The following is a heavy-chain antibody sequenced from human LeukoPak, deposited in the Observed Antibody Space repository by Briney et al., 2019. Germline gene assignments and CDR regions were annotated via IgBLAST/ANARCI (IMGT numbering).Heavy chain of an antibody. D-gene: IGHD3-10*01. CDR1: GFTFNFYG. Sequence: GGSLRLSCAASGFTFNFYGMHWVRQAPGKGLEWVSFISYDGSNKDYADSVKGRFTISRDDSKNTLYLQMDSLRAEDTAVYYCASDGSGTYYKDWGQGTLVTVTS. CDR3: ASDGSGTYYKD. J-gene: IGHJ4*02. CDR2: ISYDGSNK. V-gene: IGHV3-30*03.